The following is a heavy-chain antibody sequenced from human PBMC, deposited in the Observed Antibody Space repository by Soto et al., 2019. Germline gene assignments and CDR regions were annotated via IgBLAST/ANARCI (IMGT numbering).Heavy chain of an antibody. Sequence: PVGSLRLSCAASGFTFSSYAMHWVRQAPGKGLEWVAVISYDGSNKYYADSVKGRFTISRDNSKNTLYLQMNSLRAEDTAVYYCARDAIEDTAMPNYFDYWGQGTLVTVSS. V-gene: IGHV3-30-3*01. J-gene: IGHJ4*02. CDR2: ISYDGSNK. D-gene: IGHD5-18*01. CDR1: GFTFSSYA. CDR3: ARDAIEDTAMPNYFDY.